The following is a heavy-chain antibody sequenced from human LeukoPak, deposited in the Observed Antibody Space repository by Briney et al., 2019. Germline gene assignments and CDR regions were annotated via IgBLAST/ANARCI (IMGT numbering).Heavy chain of an antibody. CDR3: ARALGYSYGPIYYYGMDV. V-gene: IGHV1-18*01. Sequence: ASVKVSCKASGYTFTSYGISWVRQAPGQGLEWMGWISAYNGNTNYAQKLQGRVTMTTDTSTSTAYMELSSLRSEDTAVYYCARALGYSYGPIYYYGMDVWGQGTTVTVSS. D-gene: IGHD5-18*01. CDR1: GYTFTSYG. CDR2: ISAYNGNT. J-gene: IGHJ6*02.